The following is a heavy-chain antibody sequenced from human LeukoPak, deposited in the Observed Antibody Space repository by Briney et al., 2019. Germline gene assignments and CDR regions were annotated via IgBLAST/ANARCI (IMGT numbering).Heavy chain of an antibody. J-gene: IGHJ4*02. CDR1: GYTFTGYY. CDR3: ARDRLSIFGVVMPYYFDY. D-gene: IGHD3-3*01. CDR2: INPNSGAT. Sequence: ASVKVSCKASGYTFTGYYMHWVRQAPGQGLEWMGRINPNSGATNYAQRFQGRVTMTRDTSISTAYMELSRLRSDDTAVYYCARDRLSIFGVVMPYYFDYWGQGTLVTVSS. V-gene: IGHV1-2*06.